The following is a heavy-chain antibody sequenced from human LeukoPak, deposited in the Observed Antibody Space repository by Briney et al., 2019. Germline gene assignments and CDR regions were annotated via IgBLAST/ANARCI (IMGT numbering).Heavy chain of an antibody. CDR2: ISGSGGST. V-gene: IGHV3-23*01. Sequence: GGSLRLSCAASGFTFSSYAMSWVRQAPGKGLEWVSAISGSGGSTYYADSVKGRFTISRDNSKNTLYLQMNSLRAEDTAVYYCARDLGGWPDYYYYGMDVWGQGTTVTVSS. CDR3: ARDLGGWPDYYYYGMDV. J-gene: IGHJ6*02. D-gene: IGHD6-19*01. CDR1: GFTFSSYA.